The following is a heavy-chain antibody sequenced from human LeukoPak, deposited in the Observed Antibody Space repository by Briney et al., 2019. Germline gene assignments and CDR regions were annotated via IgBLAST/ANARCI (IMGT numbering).Heavy chain of an antibody. CDR2: INPNSGGT. CDR1: GYTFTGYY. Sequence: ASVKVSCKASGYTFTGYYMHWVRQAPGHGLEWMGWINPNSGGTNYAQKFQGRVTMTRDTSISTAYMELSRLRSDDTAVCYCARAGPGTGGNIDSWGQGTLVPVSS. J-gene: IGHJ4*02. V-gene: IGHV1-2*02. D-gene: IGHD4-23*01. CDR3: ARAGPGTGGNIDS.